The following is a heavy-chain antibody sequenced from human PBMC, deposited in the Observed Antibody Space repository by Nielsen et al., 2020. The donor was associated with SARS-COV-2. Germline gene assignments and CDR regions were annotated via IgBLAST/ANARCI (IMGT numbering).Heavy chain of an antibody. CDR1: GFTFDDYG. CDR2: INWNGGST. D-gene: IGHD3-16*02. J-gene: IGHJ3*02. CDR3: STLPGDAFDI. V-gene: IGHV3-20*01. Sequence: GGSLRLSCAASGFTFDDYGMSWVRQAPGKGLEWVSGINWNGGSTGYADSVKGRFTISRDNAKNSLYLQMNSLRAEDTALYHCSTLPGDAFDIWGQGTMVTVSS.